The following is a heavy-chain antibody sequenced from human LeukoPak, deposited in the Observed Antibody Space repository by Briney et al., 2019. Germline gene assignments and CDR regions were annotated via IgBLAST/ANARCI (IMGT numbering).Heavy chain of an antibody. Sequence: SETLSLTCTVSGGSISSSSYYWGWIRQPPGKGLEWIGSIYYSRSTYYNPSLKSRVTISVDTTKNQFSLKLSSVTAADTAVYYCARDADGTGTTDYWGQGTLVTVSS. CDR1: GGSISSSSYY. CDR3: ARDADGTGTTDY. V-gene: IGHV4-39*07. D-gene: IGHD1-7*01. J-gene: IGHJ4*02. CDR2: IYYSRST.